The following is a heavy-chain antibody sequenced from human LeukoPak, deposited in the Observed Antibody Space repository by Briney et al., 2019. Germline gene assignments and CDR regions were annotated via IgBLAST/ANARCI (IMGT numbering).Heavy chain of an antibody. D-gene: IGHD3-9*01. CDR2: IYYGGST. CDR1: GGSIRSGGYY. V-gene: IGHV4-39*01. Sequence: SETLSLTCTVSGGSIRSGGYYWGWIRQPPGTGLDWVGTIYYGGSTYYNPSLKSRVTISVDTSKNQSSLRLSSVTAADMAVYYCAGLGDFAWYYFDYWGQGTLVTVSS. CDR3: AGLGDFAWYYFDY. J-gene: IGHJ4*02.